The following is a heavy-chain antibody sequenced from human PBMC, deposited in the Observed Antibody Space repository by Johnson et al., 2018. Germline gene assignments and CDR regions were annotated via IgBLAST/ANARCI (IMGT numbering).Heavy chain of an antibody. CDR1: GFTFDDYA. CDR2: INWNSGSI. V-gene: IGHV3-9*01. J-gene: IGHJ1*01. Sequence: VQLQESGGGLVQPGRSLRLSCAASGFTFDDYAMHWVRQAPGKGLEWVSGINWNSGSIGDADSVKGRFTISRDNAKNSVYLQMNSLKTEDTAVYYCTSEGHWGQGTLVTVSS. CDR3: TSEGH.